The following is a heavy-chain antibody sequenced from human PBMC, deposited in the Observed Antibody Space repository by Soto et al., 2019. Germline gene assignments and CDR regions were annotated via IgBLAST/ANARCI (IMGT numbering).Heavy chain of an antibody. V-gene: IGHV4-59*08. J-gene: IGHJ3*02. D-gene: IGHD3-9*01. CDR2: IYYSGST. CDR3: ARLGTLGYDILTGYYSHDAFDI. Sequence: SETLSLTCAVYGGSFSGYYWSWIRQPPGKGLEWIGYIYYSGSTNYNPSLKSRVTISVDTSKNQFSLKLSSVTAADTAVYYCARLGTLGYDILTGYYSHDAFDIWGQGTMVTVSS. CDR1: GGSFSGYY.